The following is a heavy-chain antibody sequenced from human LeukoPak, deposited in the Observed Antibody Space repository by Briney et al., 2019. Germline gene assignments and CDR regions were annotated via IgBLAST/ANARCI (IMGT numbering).Heavy chain of an antibody. V-gene: IGHV3-23*01. CDR2: IGGSGTRT. CDR3: AKDSGWILFDD. Sequence: GGTLRLSCAASGFTFSSYGMSWVRQAPGKGLEWVSGIGGSGTRTYYADSVKGRFTISRDNSKNTLYLQMNSLRDEDTAVYYCAKDSGWILFDDWGQGTLVTVSS. J-gene: IGHJ4*02. D-gene: IGHD2-2*03. CDR1: GFTFSSYG.